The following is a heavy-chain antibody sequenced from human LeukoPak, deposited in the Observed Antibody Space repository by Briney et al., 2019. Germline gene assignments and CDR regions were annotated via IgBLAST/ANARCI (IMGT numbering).Heavy chain of an antibody. CDR3: ASRDGSSEFDY. J-gene: IGHJ4*02. Sequence: GGSLRLSCAASGFIFSSYGMHWVRQAPGKGLEWVAIILPDGNNKFYADSAKGRFTISRDNPKNTLYLQMNSLRAEDTAVYYCASRDGSSEFDYWGQGTLVTVSS. CDR2: ILPDGNNK. V-gene: IGHV3-33*01. D-gene: IGHD6-6*01. CDR1: GFIFSSYG.